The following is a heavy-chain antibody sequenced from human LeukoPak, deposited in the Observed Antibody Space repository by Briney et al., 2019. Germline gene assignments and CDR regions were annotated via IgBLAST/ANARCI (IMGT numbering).Heavy chain of an antibody. D-gene: IGHD3-22*01. CDR2: IYYSGST. Sequence: ASETLSLTCTVSGGSISSYYWSWIRQPPGKGLEWIGYIYYSGSTNYNPSLKSRVTISVDTSKNQFSLKLSSVTAADTAVYYCARGLSPIWYDSSGYRPLDFWGQGTLVTVSS. V-gene: IGHV4-59*01. CDR1: GGSISSYY. CDR3: ARGLSPIWYDSSGYRPLDF. J-gene: IGHJ4*02.